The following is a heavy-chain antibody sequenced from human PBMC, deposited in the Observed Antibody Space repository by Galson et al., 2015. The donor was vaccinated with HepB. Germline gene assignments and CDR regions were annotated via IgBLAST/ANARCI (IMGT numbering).Heavy chain of an antibody. Sequence: SVKVSCKASGGTFSSYAISWVRQAPGQGLEWMGRIIPILGIANYAQKFQGRVTITADKSTSTAYMELSGLRSEDTAVYYCARDGCSGGSCSPRIDAFDIWGQGTMVTVSS. CDR2: IIPILGIA. V-gene: IGHV1-69*04. CDR3: ARDGCSGGSCSPRIDAFDI. J-gene: IGHJ3*02. D-gene: IGHD2-15*01. CDR1: GGTFSSYA.